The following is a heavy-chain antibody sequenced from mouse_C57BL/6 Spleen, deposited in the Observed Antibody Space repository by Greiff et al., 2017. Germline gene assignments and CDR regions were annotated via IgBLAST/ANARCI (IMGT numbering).Heavy chain of an antibody. CDR2: INPSSGYT. J-gene: IGHJ3*01. V-gene: IGHV1-7*01. D-gene: IGHD1-1*01. Sequence: QVQLQQSGAELAKPGASVKLSCKASGYTFTSYWMHWVKQRPGQGLEWIGYINPSSGYTKYNQKFKDKATLTADKSSSTAYMQLSSLTDEDSAVYYCARPITTVVPPFAYWGQGTLVTVSA. CDR1: GYTFTSYW. CDR3: ARPITTVVPPFAY.